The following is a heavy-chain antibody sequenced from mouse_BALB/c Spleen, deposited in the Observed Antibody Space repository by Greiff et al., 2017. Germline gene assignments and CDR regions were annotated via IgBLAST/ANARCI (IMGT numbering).Heavy chain of an antibody. V-gene: IGHV7-3*02. D-gene: IGHD4-1*01. Sequence: EVQLQESGGGLVQPGGSLRLSCATSGFTFTDYYMSWVRQPPGKALEWLGFIRNKANGYTTEYSASVKGRFTISRDNSQSILYLQMNTLRAEDSATYYCARALSGTGYYFDDWGQGTTLTVSS. CDR1: GFTFTDYY. CDR2: IRNKANGYTT. J-gene: IGHJ2*01. CDR3: ARALSGTGYYFDD.